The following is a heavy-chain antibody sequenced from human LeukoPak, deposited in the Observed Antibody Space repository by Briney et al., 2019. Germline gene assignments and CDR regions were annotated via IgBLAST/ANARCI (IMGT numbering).Heavy chain of an antibody. V-gene: IGHV1-2*02. Sequence: ASVKVSCTASGYTFAGYYMHWVRQAPGQGLEWMGWINPNSDGTNYAQKFQGRVTMTRDTSISTAYMELSRLRSDDTAVYYCARALDPWGQGTLVTASS. CDR1: GYTFAGYY. J-gene: IGHJ5*02. CDR2: INPNSDGT. CDR3: ARALDP.